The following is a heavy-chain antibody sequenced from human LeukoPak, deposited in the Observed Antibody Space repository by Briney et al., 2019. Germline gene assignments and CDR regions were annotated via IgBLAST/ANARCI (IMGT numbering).Heavy chain of an antibody. V-gene: IGHV3-7*01. D-gene: IGHD6-6*01. CDR3: VRWATSFDF. Sequence: PGGSLRLSCAASGFTLSDYWMSWVRQAPGKGLEWVANINHNGSEKYCGDSVTGRLTISRDNAKNSLYLQMNNLRAEDSAVYYCVRWATSFDFWGQGTPVTVSS. CDR2: INHNGSEK. CDR1: GFTLSDYW. J-gene: IGHJ4*02.